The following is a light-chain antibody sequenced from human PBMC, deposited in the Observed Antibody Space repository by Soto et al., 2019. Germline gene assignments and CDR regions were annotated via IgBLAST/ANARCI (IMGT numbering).Light chain of an antibody. V-gene: IGKV1-5*01. Sequence: GDRVTITCRASQSISSWLAWYQQKPGKAPKLLIYDASSLESGVPSRFSGSGSGTDFTLTISRLQPEDFATYYCQQSYSTPRTFGQGTKVDIK. CDR2: DAS. CDR3: QQSYSTPRT. J-gene: IGKJ1*01. CDR1: QSISSW.